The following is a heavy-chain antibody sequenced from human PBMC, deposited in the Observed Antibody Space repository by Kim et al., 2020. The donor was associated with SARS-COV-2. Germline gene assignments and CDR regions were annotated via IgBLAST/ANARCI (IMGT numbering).Heavy chain of an antibody. J-gene: IGHJ4*02. CDR3: AKGRGTYYDFWSGYHTFDY. V-gene: IGHV3-33*06. CDR1: GFTFSSYA. CDR2: IWYDGSNK. D-gene: IGHD3-3*01. Sequence: GGSLRLSCAASGFTFSSYAMHWVRQAPGKGLEWVAVIWYDGSNKYYADSVKGRFTISRDNSKNTLYLQMNSLRAEDTAVYYCAKGRGTYYDFWSGYHTFDYWGQGTLVTVSS.